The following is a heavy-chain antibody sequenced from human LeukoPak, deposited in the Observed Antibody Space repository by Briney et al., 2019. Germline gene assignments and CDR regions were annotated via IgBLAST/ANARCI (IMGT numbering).Heavy chain of an antibody. V-gene: IGHV4-34*01. CDR3: ARGGYYGSGNDFRFDP. Sequence: SETLSLTCAVYGGSFSGYYWSWIRQPPGKGLEWIGTIYHSESPYYNPSLKSRVTISVETSKNQFSLKLKSVTAADTAVYYCARGGYYGSGNDFRFDPWGQGTLVTVSS. J-gene: IGHJ5*02. CDR1: GGSFSGYY. D-gene: IGHD3-10*01. CDR2: IYHSESP.